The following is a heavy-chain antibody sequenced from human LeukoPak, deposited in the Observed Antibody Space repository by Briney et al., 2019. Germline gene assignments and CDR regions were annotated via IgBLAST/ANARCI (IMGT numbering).Heavy chain of an antibody. J-gene: IGHJ6*03. CDR3: ARAQQQLVGVYYYYYYYMDV. CDR2: ISSSSSYI. D-gene: IGHD6-13*01. CDR1: GFTFSSYS. V-gene: IGHV3-21*01. Sequence: GGSLRLSCAASGFTFSSYSMNWVRRAPGKGLEWVSSISSSSSYIYYADSVKGRFTISRDNAKNSLYLQMNSLRAEDTAVYYCARAQQQLVGVYYYYYYYMDVWGKGTTVTVSS.